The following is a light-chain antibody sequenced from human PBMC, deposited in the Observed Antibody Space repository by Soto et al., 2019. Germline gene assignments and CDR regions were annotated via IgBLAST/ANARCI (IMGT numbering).Light chain of an antibody. CDR1: QSLVFTDGNTY. Sequence: DIVMTQSPLSLPVTLGQPASISCTSSQSLVFTDGNTYLNWFQQRPGQPPRRLIYKVSHRDSGVPDRISGSGSGTYFTLKISRVEAGDVWIYYCMQCTHGPQTLGQGTKVQIK. V-gene: IGKV2-30*01. CDR3: MQCTHGPQT. J-gene: IGKJ1*01. CDR2: KVS.